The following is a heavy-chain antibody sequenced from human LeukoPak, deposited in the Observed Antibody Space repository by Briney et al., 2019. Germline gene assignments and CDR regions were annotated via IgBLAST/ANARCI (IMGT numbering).Heavy chain of an antibody. V-gene: IGHV4-39*01. Sequence: SETLSLTXTVSGGSISSSSYYWGWIRQPPGKGLEWIGSIYYSGSTYYNPSLKSRVTISVDTSKNQFSLKLSSGTAADTAVYYCASFGVLIVYAIPDFHYMDVWGKGTTVTVSS. J-gene: IGHJ6*03. D-gene: IGHD2-8*01. CDR3: ASFGVLIVYAIPDFHYMDV. CDR2: IYYSGST. CDR1: GGSISSSSYY.